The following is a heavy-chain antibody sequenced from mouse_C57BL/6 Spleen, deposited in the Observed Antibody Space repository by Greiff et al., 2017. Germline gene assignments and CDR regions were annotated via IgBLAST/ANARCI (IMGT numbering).Heavy chain of an antibody. D-gene: IGHD1-1*01. Sequence: EVKVVESEGGLVQPGSSMKLSCTASGFTFSDYYMAWVRQVPEKGLEWVANINYDGSSTYYLDSLKSRFIISRDNAKNILYLQMSSLKSEDTATYYWARGGGYGSSLWYFDVWGTGTTVTVSS. CDR3: ARGGGYGSSLWYFDV. CDR2: INYDGSST. J-gene: IGHJ1*03. CDR1: GFTFSDYY. V-gene: IGHV5-16*01.